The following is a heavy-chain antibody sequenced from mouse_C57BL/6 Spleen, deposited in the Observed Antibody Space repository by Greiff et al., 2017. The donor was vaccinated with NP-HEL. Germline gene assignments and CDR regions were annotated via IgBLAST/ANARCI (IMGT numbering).Heavy chain of an antibody. CDR1: GFTFSNYW. CDR3: TAGYYGSRGYFDV. CDR2: IRLKSDNYAT. V-gene: IGHV6-3*01. J-gene: IGHJ1*03. D-gene: IGHD1-1*01. Sequence: EVKVEESGGGLVQPGGSMKLSCVASGFTFSNYWMNWVRQSPEKGLEWVAQIRLKSDNYATHYAESVKGRFTISRDDSKSSVYLQMNNLRAEDTGIYYCTAGYYGSRGYFDVWGTGTTVTVSS.